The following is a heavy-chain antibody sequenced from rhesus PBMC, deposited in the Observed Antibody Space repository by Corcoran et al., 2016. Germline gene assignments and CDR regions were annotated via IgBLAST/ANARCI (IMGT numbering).Heavy chain of an antibody. CDR3: ARVLIAAAGRTIFDY. J-gene: IGHJ4*01. CDR2: ITYSGST. D-gene: IGHD6S26*01. Sequence: QVQLQESGPGLVKPSETLSLTCAVSGGSISSGYYYWSWIRQPPGKGLEWIGYITYSGSTSYNPSLKGRVTISRETSKNQFSLKLSSVTAADTAVYYCARVLIAAAGRTIFDYWGQGVLVTVSS. V-gene: IGHV4-122*02. CDR1: GGSISSGYYY.